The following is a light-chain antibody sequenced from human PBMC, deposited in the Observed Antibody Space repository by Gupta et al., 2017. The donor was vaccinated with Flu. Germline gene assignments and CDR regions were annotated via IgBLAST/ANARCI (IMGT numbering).Light chain of an antibody. J-gene: IGLJ3*02. CDR3: LLRDSGINSWV. Sequence: QSVLTQPPSVSGAPGQKVTISCTGSSSNIGAGYDVHWYQQVPGTAPKLIIYGGINRPSGVPDRFSGSKSGTSASLTVSRLQAGDEADYYCLLRDSGINSWVFGRGTTLTVL. V-gene: IGLV1-40*01. CDR1: SSNIGAGYD. CDR2: GGI.